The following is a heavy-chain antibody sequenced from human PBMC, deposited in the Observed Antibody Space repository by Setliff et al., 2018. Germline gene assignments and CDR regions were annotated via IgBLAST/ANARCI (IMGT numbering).Heavy chain of an antibody. CDR1: GDSISTYY. Sequence: PSETLSLTCTVSGDSISTYYWSWIRQPPGRGLEYIGYIYTSGIINYNPSLKSRVTMSLDTSKNQFSLSLTSVTAADTAMYFCARTARVPDCSGQGILVTVSS. V-gene: IGHV4-4*08. J-gene: IGHJ4*02. CDR2: IYTSGII. CDR3: ARTARVPDC.